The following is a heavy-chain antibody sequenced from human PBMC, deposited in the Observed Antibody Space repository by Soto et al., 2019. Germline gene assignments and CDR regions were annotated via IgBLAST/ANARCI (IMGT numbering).Heavy chain of an antibody. CDR2: IYHSGNT. D-gene: IGHD3-16*01. V-gene: IGHV4-31*03. J-gene: IGHJ4*02. Sequence: SETLSLTCSVSGCSFSRGYYYWSWIRQQPGKGLEWIGYIYHSGNTAYNPSLKSRVIISLDTSENQFSLRLRSVTAGDTAVYYCAREGALGNFEFWGQGTLVTVSS. CDR1: GCSFSRGYYY. CDR3: AREGALGNFEF.